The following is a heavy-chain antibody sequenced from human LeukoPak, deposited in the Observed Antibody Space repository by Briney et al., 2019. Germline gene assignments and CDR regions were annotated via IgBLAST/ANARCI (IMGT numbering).Heavy chain of an antibody. D-gene: IGHD3-22*01. CDR2: INANSGGT. Sequence: ASVKVSCKASGYTFTGYYMHWVRQAPGQGLEWMGWINANSGGTNYAQKFQGRVTMTRDTSISTAYMELSRLRSDDTAVYYCARDKVNSEYYYDSSGYYLHDYWGQGTLVTVSS. CDR1: GYTFTGYY. V-gene: IGHV1-2*02. J-gene: IGHJ4*02. CDR3: ARDKVNSEYYYDSSGYYLHDY.